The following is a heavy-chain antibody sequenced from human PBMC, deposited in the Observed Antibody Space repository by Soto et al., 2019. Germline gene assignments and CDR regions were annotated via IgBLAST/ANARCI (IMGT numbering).Heavy chain of an antibody. CDR3: ATNLLVQSDAFDI. Sequence: KPSETLSLTCTVSGGSISSGGYYWSWIRQHPGKGLEWIGYIYYSGSTYYNPSLKSRVTISVDTSKNQFSLKLSSVTAADTAVYYCATNLLVQSDAFDIWGQGTMVTVSS. CDR1: GGSISSGGYY. CDR2: IYYSGST. V-gene: IGHV4-31*03. J-gene: IGHJ3*02.